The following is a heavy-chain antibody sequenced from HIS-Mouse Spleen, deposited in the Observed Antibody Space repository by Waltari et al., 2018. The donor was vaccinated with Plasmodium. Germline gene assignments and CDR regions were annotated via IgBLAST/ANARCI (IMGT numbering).Heavy chain of an antibody. CDR3: ARHKKRGQLVRGYFDY. CDR1: GFSLSTSGMC. Sequence: QVTLRESGPALVKPTQTLTLTCTFSGFSLSTSGMCVSWLLQPPGKALEWLARIDWDDDKYYSTSLKTRLTISKDTSKNQVVLTMTNMDPVDTATYYCARHKKRGQLVRGYFDYWGQGTLVTVSS. CDR2: IDWDDDK. D-gene: IGHD6-6*01. V-gene: IGHV2-70*15. J-gene: IGHJ4*02.